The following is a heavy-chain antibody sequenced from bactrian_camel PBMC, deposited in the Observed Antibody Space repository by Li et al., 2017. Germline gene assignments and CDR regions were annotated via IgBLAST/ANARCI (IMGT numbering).Heavy chain of an antibody. CDR2: IGIDGTT. Sequence: HVQLVESGGGSVQAGGSLRLSCTASTYNGDCMAWFRQSPHTSWLERERVARIGIDGTTTYADSVKGRFTISKDNARNILYLQMNTLKPEDSGIYYCAADPANTWCSGPYSPPPSPVGYWGQGTQVTVSS. D-gene: IGHD2*01. J-gene: IGHJ6*01. CDR3: AADPANTWCSGPYSPPPSPVGY. V-gene: IGHV3S53*01. CDR1: TYNGDC.